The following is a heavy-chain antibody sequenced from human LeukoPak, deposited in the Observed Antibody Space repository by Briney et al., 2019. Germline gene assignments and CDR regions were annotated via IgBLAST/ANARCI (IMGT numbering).Heavy chain of an antibody. D-gene: IGHD6-13*01. Sequence: GGSLRLSCAASGFTFSSYGMSWVRQAPGKGLEWVSSISSSSSYIYYADSVKGRFTISRDNAKNSLYLQMNSLRAEDTAVYYCARGIAAAGFDYWGQGTLVTVSS. CDR3: ARGIAAAGFDY. V-gene: IGHV3-21*01. CDR1: GFTFSSYG. CDR2: ISSSSSYI. J-gene: IGHJ4*02.